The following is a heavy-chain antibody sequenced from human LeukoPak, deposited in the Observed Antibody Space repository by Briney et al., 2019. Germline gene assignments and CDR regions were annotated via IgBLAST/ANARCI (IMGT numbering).Heavy chain of an antibody. CDR2: IYTSGST. D-gene: IGHD5-18*01. CDR3: ARLQDGDSYGYYYYMDV. J-gene: IGHJ6*03. CDR1: GGSISSSSYY. V-gene: IGHV4-61*05. Sequence: PSETLSLTCTVSGGSISSSSYYWSWIRQPPGKGLEWIGYIYTSGSTNYNPSLKSRVTISVDTSKNQFSLKLSSVTAADTAVYYCARLQDGDSYGYYYYMDVWGKGTTVTVSS.